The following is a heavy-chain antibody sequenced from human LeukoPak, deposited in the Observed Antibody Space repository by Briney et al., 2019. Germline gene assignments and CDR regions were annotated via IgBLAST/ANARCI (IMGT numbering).Heavy chain of an antibody. V-gene: IGHV1-69*04. CDR2: IIPIFGIA. CDR3: ARPYDSSGYTGDFHAFDI. Sequence: GASVKVSCKASGGTFSSYATSWVRQAPGQGLEWMGRIIPIFGIASYAQKFQGRVTITADKSTSTAYMELSSLRSEDTAVYYCARPYDSSGYTGDFHAFDIWGQGTMVTVSS. CDR1: GGTFSSYA. J-gene: IGHJ3*02. D-gene: IGHD3-22*01.